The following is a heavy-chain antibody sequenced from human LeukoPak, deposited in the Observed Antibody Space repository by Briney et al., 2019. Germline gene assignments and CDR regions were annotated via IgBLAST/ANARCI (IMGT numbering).Heavy chain of an antibody. Sequence: ASVKVSCKASGYTFTGYYMHWVRQAPGQGLEWMGWINPNSGGTNYAQKFQGRVTMTRDTSISTAYMELSRLRSDDTAVYYCAREPQPFIAARLGWFDPWGQGTLVTVSS. V-gene: IGHV1-2*02. J-gene: IGHJ5*02. D-gene: IGHD6-6*01. CDR1: GYTFTGYY. CDR3: AREPQPFIAARLGWFDP. CDR2: INPNSGGT.